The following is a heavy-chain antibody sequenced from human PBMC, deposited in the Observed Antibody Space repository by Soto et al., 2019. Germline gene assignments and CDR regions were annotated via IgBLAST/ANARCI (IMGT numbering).Heavy chain of an antibody. CDR1: GGSISSSSYY. CDR2: IYYSGST. V-gene: IGHV4-39*01. CDR3: ARQGYGFGQYYFDY. D-gene: IGHD3-10*01. J-gene: IGHJ4*02. Sequence: QLQLQESGPGLVKPSETLSLTCTVSGGSISSSSYYWGWIRQPPGKGLEWIGSIYYSGSTYYNPSLKSRVTISVDTSKNQFSLKLSSVTAADTAVYYCARQGYGFGQYYFDYWGQGTLVTVSS.